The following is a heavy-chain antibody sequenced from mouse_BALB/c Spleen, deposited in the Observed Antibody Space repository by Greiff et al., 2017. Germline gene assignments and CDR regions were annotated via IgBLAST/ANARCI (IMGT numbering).Heavy chain of an antibody. Sequence: EVHLVESGGGLVKPGGSLKLSCAASGFTFSDYYMYWVRQTPEKRLEWVATISDGGSYTYYPDSVKGRFTISRDNAKNNLYLQMSSLKSEDTAMYYCASPPYGNYEGFAYWGQGTLVTVSA. V-gene: IGHV5-4*02. CDR3: ASPPYGNYEGFAY. D-gene: IGHD2-1*01. CDR1: GFTFSDYY. CDR2: ISDGGSYT. J-gene: IGHJ3*01.